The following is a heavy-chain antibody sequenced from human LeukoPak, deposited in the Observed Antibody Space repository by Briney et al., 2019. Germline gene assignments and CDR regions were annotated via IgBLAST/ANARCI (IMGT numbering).Heavy chain of an antibody. J-gene: IGHJ4*02. CDR3: AKDYSSSWYAYYFDH. D-gene: IGHD6-13*01. CDR1: GFTFSSYA. V-gene: IGHV3-23*01. Sequence: GGSLKLSCAASGFTFSSYAMSWVRQAPGKGLEWVSVISGSGSSTFYADSVKGRFTISRDNSKNTVYLQMKSLRAEDTAVYYCAKDYSSSWYAYYFDHWGQGTLVTVSS. CDR2: ISGSGSST.